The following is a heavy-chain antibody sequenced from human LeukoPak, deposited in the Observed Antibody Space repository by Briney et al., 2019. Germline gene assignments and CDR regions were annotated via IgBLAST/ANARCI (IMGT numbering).Heavy chain of an antibody. CDR1: GFTFSSYW. D-gene: IGHD5-12*01. Sequence: GGALRLSCAASGFTFSSYWMHWVRQAPGKGLVWVSRVNSDGTGTTYADSVEGRFTISRDNAKNTVYLQMNSLRAEDTAIYYCIRTLIVATSPYMDVWGKGTTVTVSS. CDR3: IRTLIVATSPYMDV. J-gene: IGHJ6*03. CDR2: VNSDGTGT. V-gene: IGHV3-74*01.